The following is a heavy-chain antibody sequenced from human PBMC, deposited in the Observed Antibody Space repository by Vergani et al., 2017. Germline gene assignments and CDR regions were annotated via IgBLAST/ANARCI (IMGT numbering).Heavy chain of an antibody. CDR2: IIPIFGTA. CDR3: ASRPRELLPSYYYGMDV. V-gene: IGHV1-69*01. Sequence: QVQLVQSGAEVKKPGSSVKVSCKTSGGTFKSNTFSWVRQAPGQGLEWMGGIIPIFGTADYAQDFQGRLSITADESTSTVYMELSSLRSDDTAIYYCASRPRELLPSYYYGMDVWGQGTTVTVSS. J-gene: IGHJ6*02. CDR1: GGTFKSNT. D-gene: IGHD1-26*01.